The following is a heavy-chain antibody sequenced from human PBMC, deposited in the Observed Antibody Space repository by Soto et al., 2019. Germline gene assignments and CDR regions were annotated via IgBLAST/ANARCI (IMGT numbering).Heavy chain of an antibody. CDR3: ASTPWHGGYSYGPFDY. CDR2: IYYSGST. J-gene: IGHJ4*02. Sequence: SETLSLTCTVSGGSISSYYWSWIRQPPGKGLEWIGYIYYSGSTNYNPSLKSRVTISVDTSKNQFSLKLSSVTAADTAVYYCASTPWHGGYSYGPFDYWGQGTLVTVSS. CDR1: GGSISSYY. V-gene: IGHV4-59*08. D-gene: IGHD5-18*01.